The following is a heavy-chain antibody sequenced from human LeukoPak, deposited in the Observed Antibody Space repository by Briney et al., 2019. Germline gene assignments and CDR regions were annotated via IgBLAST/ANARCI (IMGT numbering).Heavy chain of an antibody. CDR2: VYYSGST. D-gene: IGHD3-22*01. CDR1: GGSISSSSYY. J-gene: IGHJ4*02. V-gene: IGHV4-39*01. Sequence: SETLSLTCTVSGGSISSSSYYWGWIRQPPGKGLEWIGSVYYSGSTYYNPSLKSRDTISVDTSKNQFSLKLSSVTAADTAVYYCARLDMIVVVTFDYWGQGTLVAVSS. CDR3: ARLDMIVVVTFDY.